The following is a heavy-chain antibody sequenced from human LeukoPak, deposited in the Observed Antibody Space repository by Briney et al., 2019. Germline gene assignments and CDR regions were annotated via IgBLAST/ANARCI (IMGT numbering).Heavy chain of an antibody. CDR1: GFTFSSYG. D-gene: IGHD6-13*01. V-gene: IGHV3-30*18. CDR2: ISYDGSNK. CDR3: AKDGPVVYSSSSFDY. J-gene: IGHJ4*02. Sequence: GRSLRLSCAASGFTFSSYGMHWVRQAPGKGLEWVAVISYDGSNKYYADSVKGRFTISRDNSKNTLYLQMNSLRAEDTAVYYCAKDGPVVYSSSSFDYWGQGTLVTVSS.